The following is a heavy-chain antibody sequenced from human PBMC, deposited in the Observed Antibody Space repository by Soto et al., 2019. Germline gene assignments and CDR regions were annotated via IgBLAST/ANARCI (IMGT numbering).Heavy chain of an antibody. CDR2: INSDGSST. V-gene: IGHV3-74*01. J-gene: IGHJ6*02. Sequence: EVQLVESGGGLVQPGGSLRLSCAASGFTFSSYWMHWVRQAPGKGLVWVSRINSDGSSTSYADSVKGRFTISRDNAKNTRYLQMNSLRAEDTAVYYCARDGGICSGGSCYVGYYYYGMDVWGQGTTVTVSS. CDR1: GFTFSSYW. D-gene: IGHD2-15*01. CDR3: ARDGGICSGGSCYVGYYYYGMDV.